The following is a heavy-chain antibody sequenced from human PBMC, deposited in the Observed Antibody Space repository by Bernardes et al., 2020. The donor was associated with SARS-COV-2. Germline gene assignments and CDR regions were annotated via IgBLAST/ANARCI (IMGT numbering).Heavy chain of an antibody. D-gene: IGHD1-26*01. J-gene: IGHJ4*02. CDR3: AKLSRWELLDY. Sequence: SETLSLTCTVSGVSISSDAYYWGWIRQPPRKGLEWIGSVSYSGSTYYSPSLRGRVTISVDTSKNQFSLKLSSVTAADTAVYYCAKLSRWELLDYWGQGTLVTVSS. CDR1: GVSISSDAYY. V-gene: IGHV4-39*01. CDR2: VSYSGST.